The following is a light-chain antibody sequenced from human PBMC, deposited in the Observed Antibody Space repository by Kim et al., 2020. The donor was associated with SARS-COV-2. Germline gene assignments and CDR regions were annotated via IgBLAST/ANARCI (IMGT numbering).Light chain of an antibody. V-gene: IGLV2-14*03. J-gene: IGLJ1*01. Sequence: QSALTQPASVSGSPGQSITISCTGSTSDVGGYNYVSWYQQHPGKAPKLMIYDVTKRPSGVSNRFSGSKSGSTASLTISGLQAEDEADYYCTSYTSSSTYVFGTGTQLTVL. CDR3: TSYTSSSTYV. CDR2: DVT. CDR1: TSDVGGYNY.